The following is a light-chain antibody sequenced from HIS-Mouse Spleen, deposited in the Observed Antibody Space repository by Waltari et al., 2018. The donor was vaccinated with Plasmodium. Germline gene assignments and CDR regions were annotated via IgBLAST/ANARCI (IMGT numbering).Light chain of an antibody. J-gene: IGLJ3*02. Sequence: QSALTQPASVSGSPGQPITISCTGTSSDGGSYNLVSCYQQHPGKAPKLMIYEGSKRPSGVSNRFSGSKSGNTASLTISGLQAEDEADYYCCSYAGSSTWVFGGGTKLTVL. CDR3: CSYAGSSTWV. V-gene: IGLV2-23*01. CDR1: SSDGGSYNL. CDR2: EGS.